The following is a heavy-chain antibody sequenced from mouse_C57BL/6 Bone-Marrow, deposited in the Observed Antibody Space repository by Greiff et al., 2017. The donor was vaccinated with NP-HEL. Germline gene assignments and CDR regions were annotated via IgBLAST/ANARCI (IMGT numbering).Heavy chain of an antibody. CDR2: IYPGNSDT. CDR1: GYTFTSYW. CDR3: TDGSRRYYYAMDY. D-gene: IGHD1-1*01. J-gene: IGHJ4*01. V-gene: IGHV1-5*01. Sequence: EVQLQQSGTVLARPGASVKMSRKTSGYTFTSYWMHWVKQRPGQGLEWIGAIYPGNSDTSYNQKFKGKAKLTAVTSASTAYMELSSLTNEDSAVYYCTDGSRRYYYAMDYWGQGTSVTVSS.